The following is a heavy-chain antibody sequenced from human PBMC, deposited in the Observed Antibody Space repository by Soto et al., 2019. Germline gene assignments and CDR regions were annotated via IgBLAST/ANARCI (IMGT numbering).Heavy chain of an antibody. CDR3: ASPYYYDSSGQYDAFDI. CDR1: GGTFSSYA. V-gene: IGHV1-69*01. Sequence: QVQLVQSGAEVKKPGSSVKVSCKASGGTFSSYAISWVRQAPGQGLEWMGGIIPIFGTANYAQKFQGRVPITADESTSTAYMELSSLRSEDTAVYYCASPYYYDSSGQYDAFDIWGQGTMVTVSS. CDR2: IIPIFGTA. D-gene: IGHD3-22*01. J-gene: IGHJ3*02.